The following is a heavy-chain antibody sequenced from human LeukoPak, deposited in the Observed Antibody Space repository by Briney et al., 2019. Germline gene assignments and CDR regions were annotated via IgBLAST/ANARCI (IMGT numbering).Heavy chain of an antibody. CDR1: GGSMSSGNYY. D-gene: IGHD3-22*01. V-gene: IGHV4-61*02. CDR2: IYASGST. Sequence: SETLSLTCTVSGGSMSSGNYYCSWIRQPAGKGLEWIGRIYASGSTNYNPSLKSRVTISIDTSKTQLSLKLSSVTAADTAVYYCARGPYSYDSSGAFDIWGQGTMVTVSS. J-gene: IGHJ3*02. CDR3: ARGPYSYDSSGAFDI.